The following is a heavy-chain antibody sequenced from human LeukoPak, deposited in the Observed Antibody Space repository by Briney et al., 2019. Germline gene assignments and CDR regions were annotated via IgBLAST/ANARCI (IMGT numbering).Heavy chain of an antibody. CDR2: IGPSGRST. V-gene: IGHV3-23*01. D-gene: IGHD6-13*01. J-gene: IGHJ4*02. CDR3: AKGGQQQVVRGDYFNY. CDR1: GFTFSSYA. Sequence: GGSLRLSCAVSGFTFSSYAMTWVRQAPGKGLEWVSAIGPSGRSTYYADSVKGRFTISRDNSKNTLYLQMNSLRAGDTAIYYCAKGGQQQVVRGDYFNYWGQGTPVTVSS.